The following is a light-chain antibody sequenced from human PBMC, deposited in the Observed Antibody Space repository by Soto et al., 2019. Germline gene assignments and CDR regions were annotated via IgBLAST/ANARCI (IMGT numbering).Light chain of an antibody. CDR1: QGISNY. V-gene: IGKV1-9*01. CDR3: QQLDSYPIT. J-gene: IGKJ5*01. CDR2: AAS. Sequence: IHLRQSPSSLTASVRDRPTITYRASQGISNYLAWYQQKPGKAPNLLIYAASTLQSGVPSRFSGSGSGTDFTLTISSLQPEEFATYYCQQLDSYPITVGHGTRLEI.